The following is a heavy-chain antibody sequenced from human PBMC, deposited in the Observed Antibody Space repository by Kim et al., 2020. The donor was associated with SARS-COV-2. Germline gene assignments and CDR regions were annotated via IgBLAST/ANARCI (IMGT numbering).Heavy chain of an antibody. Sequence: GGSLRLSCAASGFTFSAYGIHWVRQAPGKGLEWVAVISSDGSNKYYADSVNGRFTISRYNSRTTLYLQMNSLRAEDTAVYYCTIDSHWGQGTLVTVSS. J-gene: IGHJ4*02. CDR3: TIDSH. V-gene: IGHV3-30*03. CDR1: GFTFSAYG. CDR2: ISSDGSNK.